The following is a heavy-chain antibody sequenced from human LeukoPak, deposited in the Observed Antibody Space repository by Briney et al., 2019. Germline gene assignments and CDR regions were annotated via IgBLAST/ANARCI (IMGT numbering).Heavy chain of an antibody. Sequence: PGGSLRLSCAASGFTFSSYGMTWVRQAPGKGLEWVSSISSSSSYIYYADSVKGRFTISRDNAKNSLYLQMNSLRAEDTAVYYCARDRAHSGDFDYWGQGTLVTVSS. D-gene: IGHD6-25*01. V-gene: IGHV3-21*01. CDR1: GFTFSSYG. CDR2: ISSSSSYI. CDR3: ARDRAHSGDFDY. J-gene: IGHJ4*02.